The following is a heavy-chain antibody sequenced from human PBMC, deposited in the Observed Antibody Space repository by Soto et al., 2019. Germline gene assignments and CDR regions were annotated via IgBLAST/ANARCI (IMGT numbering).Heavy chain of an antibody. D-gene: IGHD6-13*01. CDR2: IYYSGST. V-gene: IGHV4-59*01. Sequence: SETLSLTCTVSGGSISSYYWSWIRQPPGKGLEWIGYIYYSGSTNYNPSLKSRVTISVDTSKNQFSLKLSSVTAADTAVYYCARGTMGYTSTWDFLLGYGMDVWGQGTTVTVSS. CDR1: GGSISSYY. J-gene: IGHJ6*02. CDR3: ARGTMGYTSTWDFLLGYGMDV.